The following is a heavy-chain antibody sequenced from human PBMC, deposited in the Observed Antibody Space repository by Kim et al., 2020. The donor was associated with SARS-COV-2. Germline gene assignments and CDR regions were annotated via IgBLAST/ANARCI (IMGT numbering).Heavy chain of an antibody. CDR1: GFTFSGYY. CDR2: SRDNTNRYTT. CDR3: TRGGSGSSKEYFQF. D-gene: IGHD3-10*01. Sequence: GGSLRLSCAASGFTFSGYYMDWVRQAPGKGLEWVGRSRDNTNRYTTEYAASVRGRIISSRRDTRNSLYLQMNSRKTEDTAVYYCTRGGSGSSKEYFQFGGQGTLAIVSS. J-gene: IGHJ1*01. V-gene: IGHV3-72*01.